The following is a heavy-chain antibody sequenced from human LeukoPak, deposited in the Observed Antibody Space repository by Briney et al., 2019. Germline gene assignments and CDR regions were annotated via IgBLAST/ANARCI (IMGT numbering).Heavy chain of an antibody. CDR3: ARDERGYCSGGSCYPEQGPYYYYGMDV. CDR2: IYHSGST. J-gene: IGHJ6*02. D-gene: IGHD2-15*01. V-gene: IGHV4-30-2*01. CDR1: GGSISSGGYS. Sequence: SQTLSLTCAVSGGSISSGGYSWSWIRQPPGKGLEWIGYIYHSGSTYYNPSLKSRVTISVDRSKNQFSLKLSSVTAADTAVYYCARDERGYCSGGSCYPEQGPYYYYGMDVWGQGTTVTVSS.